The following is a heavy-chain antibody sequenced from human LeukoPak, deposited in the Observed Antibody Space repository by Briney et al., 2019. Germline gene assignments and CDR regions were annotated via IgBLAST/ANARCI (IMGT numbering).Heavy chain of an antibody. D-gene: IGHD2-2*01. CDR2: SGTVGDT. CDR1: GFTSSAYD. V-gene: IGHV3-13*04. CDR3: VRAAMPYIINGRRFDY. Sequence: GGSLRLSCAASGFTSSAYDMHWVRQITGGGLEWVATSGTVGDTFYSDSVKGRFTISRENAKNSVHLQMNSLRVEDSAIYFCVRAAMPYIINGRRFDYWGQGTLVTVSS. J-gene: IGHJ4*02.